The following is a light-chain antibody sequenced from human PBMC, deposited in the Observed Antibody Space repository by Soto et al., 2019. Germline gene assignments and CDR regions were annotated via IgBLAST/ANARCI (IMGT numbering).Light chain of an antibody. CDR1: QSVSSN. CDR2: GAS. V-gene: IGKV3D-15*01. CDR3: HQYHNLHRYT. J-gene: IGKJ2*01. Sequence: EVVRTQSPATLSVSPGERATLSCRASQSVSSNLACSQQKPGQAPRLLIYGASTRATGIPARLSGSGSGTDFTLTISSLQSKDFAVYYCHQYHNLHRYTFGQGTNLEIK.